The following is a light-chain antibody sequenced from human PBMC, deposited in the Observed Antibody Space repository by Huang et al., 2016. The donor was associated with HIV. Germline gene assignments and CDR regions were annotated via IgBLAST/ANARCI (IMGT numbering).Light chain of an antibody. Sequence: EIVMTQSPATLSVSPGQRVTLSCRANRSVSTNLAWYQQRHGQAPRLLIYGSSTRAPGIPARFSGSVSGTDFSLTISSLQSKDFALYYCHQYNNWLLSFGGGTRV. J-gene: IGKJ4*01. CDR2: GSS. CDR1: RSVSTN. CDR3: HQYNNWLLS. V-gene: IGKV3-15*01.